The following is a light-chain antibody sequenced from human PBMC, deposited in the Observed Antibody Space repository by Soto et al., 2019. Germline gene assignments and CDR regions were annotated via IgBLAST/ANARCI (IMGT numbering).Light chain of an antibody. CDR3: QQYGSSPWT. CDR1: QNISSY. Sequence: IVLTQSPATLSLSPGKRATLSCRASQNISSYLIWYQQKPGQAPRLLIHGASSRADDVPDRFIGSGSGTDFTLTISRLEREDFAVYYCQQYGSSPWTFGPGTKVDI. J-gene: IGKJ1*01. CDR2: GAS. V-gene: IGKV3-20*01.